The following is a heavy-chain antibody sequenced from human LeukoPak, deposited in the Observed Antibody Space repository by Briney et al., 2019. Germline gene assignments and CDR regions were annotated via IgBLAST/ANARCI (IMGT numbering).Heavy chain of an antibody. J-gene: IGHJ4*02. V-gene: IGHV3-43*02. CDR3: AKGSIAVAGPVGNY. CDR1: GFTFDDYA. CDR2: ISGDGGST. D-gene: IGHD6-19*01. Sequence: GGSLRLSCAASGFTFDDYAMHWVRQAPGKGLEWVSLISGDGGSTYYADSVKGRFTISRDNSRNSLYLQMNNLRTEDTALYYCAKGSIAVAGPVGNYWGQGTLVTVSS.